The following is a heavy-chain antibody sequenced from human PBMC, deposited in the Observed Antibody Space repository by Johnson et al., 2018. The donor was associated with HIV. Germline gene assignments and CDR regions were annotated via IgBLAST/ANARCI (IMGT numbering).Heavy chain of an antibody. Sequence: VQLVESGGGLVQPGGSLRLSCAASGFTFSSYDMHWVRQATGKGLEWVSAIGTAGDTYYPGSVKGRFTISRENAKNSLYLQMNSLRAGDTAVYYCARGGSRTTIFGVDINLGGFDIWGQGTRVTVSS. D-gene: IGHD3-3*01. J-gene: IGHJ3*02. V-gene: IGHV3-13*01. CDR1: GFTFSSYD. CDR3: ARGGSRTTIFGVDINLGGFDI. CDR2: IGTAGDT.